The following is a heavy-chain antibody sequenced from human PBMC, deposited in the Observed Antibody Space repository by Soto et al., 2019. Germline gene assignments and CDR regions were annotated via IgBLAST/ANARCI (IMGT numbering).Heavy chain of an antibody. CDR3: AKGGWYGSDFVFDY. Sequence: VGSLSLSCAASGFTFSSYAMRWVRQAPGQGLEWVSAISGSGGITYYADSVKVLFTISRDNSKNTLYLQMNSLRAEDTAVYYCAKGGWYGSDFVFDYWRQGTLVTVSS. J-gene: IGHJ4*02. CDR2: ISGSGGIT. V-gene: IGHV3-23*01. D-gene: IGHD6-19*01. CDR1: GFTFSSYA.